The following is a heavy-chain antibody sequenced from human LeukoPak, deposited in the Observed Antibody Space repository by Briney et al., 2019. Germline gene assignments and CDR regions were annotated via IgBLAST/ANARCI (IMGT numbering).Heavy chain of an antibody. CDR3: AIVNSSSWYLDY. Sequence: SETLSLTSTVSRGSIRTYNWSSIRQPPGKALECIGYIYYSGSTDYNPSLKSRVTVSVDTSKNQFSLKLISVTAADTAVYYCAIVNSSSWYLDYWGQGTLVTVSS. J-gene: IGHJ4*02. CDR2: IYYSGST. CDR1: RGSIRTYN. V-gene: IGHV4-59*01. D-gene: IGHD6-13*01.